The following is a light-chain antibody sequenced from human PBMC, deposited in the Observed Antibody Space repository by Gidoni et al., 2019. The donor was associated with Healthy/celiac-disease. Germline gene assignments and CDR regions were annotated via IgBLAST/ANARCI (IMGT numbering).Light chain of an antibody. V-gene: IGKV1-8*01. J-gene: IGKJ4*01. Sequence: AIRMTQSPSSFPASTGDRVTITCRASQGISSYLAWYQQKPGKAPKLLIYAASALQSEVPSRFSGSGSGTDFTLTISCLQSEDFATYYCQQYYSYPPLTFGGGTKVEIK. CDR2: AAS. CDR3: QQYYSYPPLT. CDR1: QGISSY.